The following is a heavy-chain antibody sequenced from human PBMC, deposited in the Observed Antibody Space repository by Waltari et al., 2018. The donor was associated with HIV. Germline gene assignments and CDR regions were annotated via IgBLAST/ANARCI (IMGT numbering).Heavy chain of an antibody. D-gene: IGHD3-22*01. CDR2: IWWDGSKK. J-gene: IGHJ4*02. Sequence: QVQLVESGGGVVQPGRSLRLSCAASGFTFSSYGMHWVRQAPGKGLEWVAVIWWDGSKKYDAGSVKGRFTISRDDSKNTLYLQMNSVRAEDTAVYYCARGRRIVGVFDYWGQGTLVTVSS. V-gene: IGHV3-33*01. CDR1: GFTFSSYG. CDR3: ARGRRIVGVFDY.